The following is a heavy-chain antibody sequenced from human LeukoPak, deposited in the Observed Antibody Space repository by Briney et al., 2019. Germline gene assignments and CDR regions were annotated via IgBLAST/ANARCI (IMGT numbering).Heavy chain of an antibody. CDR3: AKESDSSGWPHPFDY. J-gene: IGHJ4*02. V-gene: IGHV3-23*01. Sequence: GGSLRLSCAASGFTFSSYAMSWVRQAPGKGLEWVSAISGSGGSTYHADSVKGRFTISRDNSKNTLYLQMNSLRAEDTAVYYCAKESDSSGWPHPFDYWGQGTLVTVSS. CDR1: GFTFSSYA. D-gene: IGHD6-19*01. CDR2: ISGSGGST.